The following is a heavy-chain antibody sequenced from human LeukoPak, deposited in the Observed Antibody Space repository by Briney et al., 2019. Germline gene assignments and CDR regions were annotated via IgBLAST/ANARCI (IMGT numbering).Heavy chain of an antibody. Sequence: GESLKISCKGSGYSFTSYWIGWVRQMPGKGLEWMGIIYPGDSDTRYSPSFQGQVTISADKSISTAYLQWSSLKASDTAMYYCARRSGSGCDSSVPDYWGQGTLVTVSS. CDR3: ARRSGSGCDSSVPDY. V-gene: IGHV5-51*01. D-gene: IGHD5-12*01. CDR1: GYSFTSYW. CDR2: IYPGDSDT. J-gene: IGHJ4*02.